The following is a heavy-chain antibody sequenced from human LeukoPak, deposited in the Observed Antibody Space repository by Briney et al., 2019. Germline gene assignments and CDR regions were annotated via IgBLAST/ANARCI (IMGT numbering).Heavy chain of an antibody. CDR3: ARARITMIVVNWFDP. D-gene: IGHD3-22*01. CDR2: IYYSGST. J-gene: IGHJ5*02. V-gene: IGHV4-61*05. CDR1: GGSISSSSYY. Sequence: SETLSLTCTVSGGSISSSSYYWGWIRQPPGKGLEWIGYIYYSGSTNYNPSLKSRVTISVDTSKNQFSLKLSSVTAADTAVYYCARARITMIVVNWFDPWGQGTLVTVSS.